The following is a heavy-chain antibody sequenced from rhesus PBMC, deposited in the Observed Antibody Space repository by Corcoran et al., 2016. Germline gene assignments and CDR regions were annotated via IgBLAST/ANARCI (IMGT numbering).Heavy chain of an antibody. J-gene: IGHJ4*01. CDR1: GGSISGGYG. D-gene: IGHD2-21*01. CDR3: ARAYCTGSGCYFDY. Sequence: QLQLQESGPGLVKPSETLSLTCAVSGGSISGGYGWSWIRQPPGKGLEWIGHIFGSIGSTYYNPSLKSRVTISTDTSKNQFSLKLSSLTAADTAVYYCARAYCTGSGCYFDYWGQGVLVTVSS. CDR2: IFGSIGST. V-gene: IGHV4S7*01.